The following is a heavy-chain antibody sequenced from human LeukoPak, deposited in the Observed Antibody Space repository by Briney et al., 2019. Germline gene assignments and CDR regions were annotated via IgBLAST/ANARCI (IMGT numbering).Heavy chain of an antibody. J-gene: IGHJ5*02. CDR3: ARGGWYDFWSGYPSLPINWFDP. V-gene: IGHV4-34*01. CDR2: INHSGST. D-gene: IGHD3-3*01. CDR1: GFTFSSYG. Sequence: PGGSLRLSCAASGFTFSSYGMHWIRQPPGKGLEWIGEINHSGSTNYNPSLKSRVTISVDTSKNQFSLKLSSVTAADTAVYYCARGGWYDFWSGYPSLPINWFDPWGQGTLVTVSS.